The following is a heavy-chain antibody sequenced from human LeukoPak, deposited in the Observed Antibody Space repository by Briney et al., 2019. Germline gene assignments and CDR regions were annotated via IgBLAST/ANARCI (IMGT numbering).Heavy chain of an antibody. D-gene: IGHD2-2*01. J-gene: IGHJ6*03. CDR1: GGSISSYY. CDR3: ARDSPYQLLKPTAHYYMDV. V-gene: IGHV4-4*07. Sequence: SETLSLTCTVSGGSISSYYWSWVRQPAGKGLKWIGRIHTSGSTNYNPSLKSRFTMSVDTSKTQFSLQLTSVTAADTAVYYCARDSPYQLLKPTAHYYMDVWGKGTTVTVSS. CDR2: IHTSGST.